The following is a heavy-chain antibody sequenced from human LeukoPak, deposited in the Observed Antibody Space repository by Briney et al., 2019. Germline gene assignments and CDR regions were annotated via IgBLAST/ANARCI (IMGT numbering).Heavy chain of an antibody. CDR1: GFTFSSYG. V-gene: IGHV3-23*01. CDR3: AKYGLAGSGRYHDASDI. D-gene: IGHD3-10*01. J-gene: IGHJ3*02. CDR2: ISWSGGST. Sequence: PGGSVRLSCAASGFTFSSYGMTWVRQAPGKGLEWVSAISWSGGSTFYADSVKGRSTISRDNSKNTLYLQMNSLRAEDTAVYYCAKYGLAGSGRYHDASDIWGQGTMVTVSS.